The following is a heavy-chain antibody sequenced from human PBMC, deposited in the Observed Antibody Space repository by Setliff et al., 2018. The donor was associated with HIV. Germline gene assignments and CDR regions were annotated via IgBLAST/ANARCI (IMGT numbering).Heavy chain of an antibody. V-gene: IGHV1-2*04. D-gene: IGHD2-2*01. J-gene: IGHJ5*02. CDR1: GYSFTDYY. CDR2: INPKSDGT. CDR3: ARDFGGYCSSMSCPGLFDP. Sequence: ASVKVSCKASGYSFTDYYIHWVRQAPGQGLEWMGWINPKSDGTNYAQKFQGWITMTRDTSTSTAYMELSGLRSGDTAVYYCARDFGGYCSSMSCPGLFDPWGQGTLVTVSS.